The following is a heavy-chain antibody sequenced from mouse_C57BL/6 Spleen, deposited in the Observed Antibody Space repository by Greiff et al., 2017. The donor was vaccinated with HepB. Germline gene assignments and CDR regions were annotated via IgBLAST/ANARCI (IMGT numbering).Heavy chain of an antibody. D-gene: IGHD1-1*01. CDR3: ARRGTTVGDFDY. J-gene: IGHJ2*01. CDR2: IHPNSGST. Sequence: LQQPGAELVKPGASVKLSCKASGYTFTSYWMHWVKQRPGQGLEWIGMIHPNSGSTNYNEKFKSKATLTVDKSSSTAYMQLSSLTSEDSAVYYCARRGTTVGDFDYWGQGTTLTVSS. V-gene: IGHV1-64*01. CDR1: GYTFTSYW.